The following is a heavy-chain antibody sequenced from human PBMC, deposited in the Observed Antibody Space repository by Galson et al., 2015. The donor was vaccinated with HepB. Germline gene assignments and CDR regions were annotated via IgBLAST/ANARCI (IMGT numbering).Heavy chain of an antibody. D-gene: IGHD4-17*01. V-gene: IGHV1-18*01. CDR1: GYTFTNYG. CDR3: ARNRVYGDYVVDWYFYL. CDR2: ISVHHGNT. Sequence: SGNVSCKASGYTFTNYGISWVRQSPRLGRVWTGCISVHHGNTKYVQNFQGRVPMTTDTSTRAAYMDLRSLRSDDTAVYYCARNRVYGDYVVDWYFYLWVRGTQVTVSS. J-gene: IGHJ2*01.